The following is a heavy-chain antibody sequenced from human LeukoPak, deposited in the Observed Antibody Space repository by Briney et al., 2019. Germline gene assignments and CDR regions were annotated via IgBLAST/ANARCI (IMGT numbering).Heavy chain of an antibody. CDR1: GYTFTSYD. V-gene: IGHV1-18*01. CDR2: ISAYNGNT. D-gene: IGHD2-2*01. Sequence: ASVKVSCKASGYTFTSYDISWVRQAPGQGLEWMGWISAYNGNTNYAQKLQGRVTMTTDTSTSTAYMELRSLRSDDTAVYYCARDVYCSSTSCSWFDPWGQGTLVTVSS. J-gene: IGHJ5*02. CDR3: ARDVYCSSTSCSWFDP.